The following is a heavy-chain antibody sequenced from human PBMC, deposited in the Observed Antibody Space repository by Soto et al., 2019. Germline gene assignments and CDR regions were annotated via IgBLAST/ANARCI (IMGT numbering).Heavy chain of an antibody. CDR2: FYYSGST. CDR3: ARCVFP. Sequence: QVQLQESGPGLVKPSQTLSLTCTVSGGSISTGGYYWNWIRQHPGKGLEWIGYFYYSGSTYYNPSLERPLTVSVNTSKNQFSLKLNSVSAAHTAVHYIARCVFPWGQGTLATVSS. CDR1: GGSISTGGYY. V-gene: IGHV4-31*01. J-gene: IGHJ5*02.